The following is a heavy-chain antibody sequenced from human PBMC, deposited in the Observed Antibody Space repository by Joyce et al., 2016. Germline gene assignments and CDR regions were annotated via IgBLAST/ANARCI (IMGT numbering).Heavy chain of an antibody. CDR1: GYTFTDYY. D-gene: IGHD7-27*01. CDR3: ARLLTGDFFDP. Sequence: QVHLVQSGAELQKPGASVKVSCKSSGYTFTDYYIHWVRQAPGQGLEWLGRIKPNTGATKSARKFQGRVTMTRDTSINTAFMELRRLTSDDTAVYYCARLLTGDFFDPWGQGTPVTVSS. CDR2: IKPNTGAT. V-gene: IGHV1-2*06. J-gene: IGHJ5*02.